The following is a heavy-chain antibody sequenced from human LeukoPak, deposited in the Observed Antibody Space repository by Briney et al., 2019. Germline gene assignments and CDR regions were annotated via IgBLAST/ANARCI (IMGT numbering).Heavy chain of an antibody. CDR3: ARGGGYSYGYNYFDY. V-gene: IGHV1-69*13. CDR2: IVPIFGTA. D-gene: IGHD5-18*01. J-gene: IGHJ4*02. Sequence: SVKVSCKASGGTFSSYAISWVRQAPGQGLEWMGGIVPIFGTANYAQKFQGRVTITADESTSTAYMELSSLRSEDTAVYYCARGGGYSYGYNYFDYWGQGTLVTVSS. CDR1: GGTFSSYA.